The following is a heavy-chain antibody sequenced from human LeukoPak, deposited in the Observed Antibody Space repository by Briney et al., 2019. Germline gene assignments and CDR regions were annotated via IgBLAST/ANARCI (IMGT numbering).Heavy chain of an antibody. CDR1: GFTFSTYR. Sequence: PGGSLRHSCSASGFTFSTYRMVWVRQAPGKGLLWVSHIDSDGSRTGYADPVKGRFTMSRDNAKNTLYLQMNSLRAEDTAVYFCARAAYSSSPDYWGQGTLVTVSS. CDR3: ARAAYSSSPDY. D-gene: IGHD6-6*01. V-gene: IGHV3-74*01. J-gene: IGHJ4*02. CDR2: IDSDGSRT.